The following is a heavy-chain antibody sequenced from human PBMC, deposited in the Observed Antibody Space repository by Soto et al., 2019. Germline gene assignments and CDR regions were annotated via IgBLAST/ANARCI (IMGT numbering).Heavy chain of an antibody. D-gene: IGHD3-22*01. CDR1: GYTFTSYD. CDR2: INPSGGST. V-gene: IGHV1-46*01. CDR3: ARDSLRITMIVVVPDAFDF. J-gene: IGHJ3*01. Sequence: ASVKVSCKASGYTFTSYDINWVRQATGQGLEWMGIINPSGGSTSYAQKFQGRVTMTRDTSTSTVYMELSSLRSEDTAVYYCARDSLRITMIVVVPDAFDFWGQGTMVTVSS.